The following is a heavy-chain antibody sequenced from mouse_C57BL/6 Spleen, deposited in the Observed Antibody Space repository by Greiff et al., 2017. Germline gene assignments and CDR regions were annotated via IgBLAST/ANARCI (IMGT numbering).Heavy chain of an antibody. Sequence: EVKVVESGGGLVKPGGSLKLSCAASGFTFSDYGMHWVRQAPEQGLEWVAYISSGSSTIYYADTVKGRFTISRDNAKNTLCLQMTSLRAEDTAMYYCARGTGTRDFDYWGQGTTLTVSS. V-gene: IGHV5-17*01. CDR2: ISSGSSTI. CDR3: ARGTGTRDFDY. CDR1: GFTFSDYG. D-gene: IGHD4-1*01. J-gene: IGHJ2*01.